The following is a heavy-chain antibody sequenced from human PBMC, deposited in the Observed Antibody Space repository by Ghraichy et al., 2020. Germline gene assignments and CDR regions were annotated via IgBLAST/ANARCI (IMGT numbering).Heavy chain of an antibody. CDR3: VKPARQWLDYYYFDY. J-gene: IGHJ4*02. V-gene: IGHV3-23*01. Sequence: LSLTCAASGFTFNTHGMNWVRQAPGKGLEWVSAISGSGETTYYADSVRGRFTISRDNSKNMVYLQMNTLRVEDTAVYYCVKPARQWLDYYYFDYWGQGALVTVSS. D-gene: IGHD6-19*01. CDR1: GFTFNTHG. CDR2: ISGSGETT.